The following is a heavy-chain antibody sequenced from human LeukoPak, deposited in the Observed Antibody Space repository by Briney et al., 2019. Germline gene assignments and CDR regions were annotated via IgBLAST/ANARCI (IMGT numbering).Heavy chain of an antibody. CDR1: GFTFSSYA. V-gene: IGHV3-23*01. CDR2: ISAGGGST. Sequence: PGGSLRLSCAASGFTFSSYAMSWVRQAPGQGLEWVSTISAGGGSTYYADSVKGRFTISRENSKNTLYLQMNSLRAEDTTVYYCVRFVTVTTRYFDYWGQGTQVTVSS. J-gene: IGHJ4*02. D-gene: IGHD4-17*01. CDR3: VRFVTVTTRYFDY.